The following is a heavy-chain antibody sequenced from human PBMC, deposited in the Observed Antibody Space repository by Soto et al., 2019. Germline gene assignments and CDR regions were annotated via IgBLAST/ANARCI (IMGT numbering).Heavy chain of an antibody. CDR3: ARAATNLAPDQLELGSGYYFSFTDV. J-gene: IGHJ6*03. V-gene: IGHV1-18*01. CDR1: GYTFTSYG. D-gene: IGHD1-7*01. Sequence: QLQLVQSGGEVKKPGASVKVSCKASGYTFTSYGISWVRQAPGQGLEWMVWISAYNGGTNCPQKLQGGVSTTIGTSMSTAYMDLRSRGSDDTAVYYCARAATNLAPDQLELGSGYYFSFTDVWGKATTVSVSS. CDR2: ISAYNGGT.